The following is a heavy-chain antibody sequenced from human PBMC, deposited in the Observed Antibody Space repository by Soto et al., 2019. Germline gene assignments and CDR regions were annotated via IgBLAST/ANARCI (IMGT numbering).Heavy chain of an antibody. CDR1: GGTFSSYA. Sequence: QVQLVQSGAEVKKPGSSVKVSCKASGGTFSSYAISWVRQAPGQGLEWMGTIIPIFATANYAQKFQGRVTITADESTSTANMELSSLRSEDTAVYYCARDPTGIAVAGTYNWFDTWGQGTLVTVSS. CDR3: ARDPTGIAVAGTYNWFDT. J-gene: IGHJ5*02. V-gene: IGHV1-69*15. D-gene: IGHD6-19*01. CDR2: IIPIFATA.